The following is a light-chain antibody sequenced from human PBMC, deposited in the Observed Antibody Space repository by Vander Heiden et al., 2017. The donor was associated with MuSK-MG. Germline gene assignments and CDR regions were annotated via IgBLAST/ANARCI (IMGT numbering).Light chain of an antibody. CDR1: RFNIGSNS. J-gene: IGLJ2*01. CDR3: AAWDDSLNALI. Sequence: QSVLTQPPSTSATPGQRVIISCSGIRFNIGSNSVHWYHRFTGTAPQLLIYSSNQRPSGVPDRFSGSKSGTSASLAISVLQSDDEAEYFCAAWDDSLNALIFGGGTSLTAL. V-gene: IGLV1-44*01. CDR2: SSN.